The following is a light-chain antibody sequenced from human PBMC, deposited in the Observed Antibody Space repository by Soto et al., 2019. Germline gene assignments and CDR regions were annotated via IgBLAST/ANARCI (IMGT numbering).Light chain of an antibody. J-gene: IGKJ1*01. V-gene: IGKV4-1*01. CDR3: QQYYRTPPT. CDR1: QSVLYSPNNKNS. Sequence: DIVMTQSPDSLAVSLGERATINCKSSQSVLYSPNNKNSLAWYQQKPGQPPKLFIYWASIRESGVPDRFSGSGSGTDFNLTISSLHAEYVADDYCQQYYRTPPTFGQGTKVEIK. CDR2: WAS.